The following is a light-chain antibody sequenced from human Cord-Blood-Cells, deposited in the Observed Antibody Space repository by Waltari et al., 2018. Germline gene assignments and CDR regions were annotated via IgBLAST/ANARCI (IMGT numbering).Light chain of an antibody. CDR1: SSDVGGYNY. CDR2: DGS. Sequence: QSALTQPRSVSGSPGQSVTISCTGTSSDVGGYNYVSWYQQHPGKAPKLMIYDGSKRPSGVPDRFSGSKSGNTASLTISGLQAEDEADYYCCSYAGSHWVFGGGTKLTVL. CDR3: CSYAGSHWV. V-gene: IGLV2-11*01. J-gene: IGLJ3*02.